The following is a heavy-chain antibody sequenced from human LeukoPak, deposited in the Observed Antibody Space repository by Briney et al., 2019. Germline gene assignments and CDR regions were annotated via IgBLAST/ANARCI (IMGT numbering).Heavy chain of an antibody. CDR2: ISYDGSEK. CDR3: ARVIRYGGNPGYFDY. CDR1: GFDFTIYG. Sequence: PGKSLRLSCAASGFDFTIYGMHWVRQAPAKGLEWVAVISYDGSEKFYTDSVKGRFSISRDNSRKLLYLQMNSLRTEDTAVYYCARVIRYGGNPGYFDYWGQGTLVTVSS. V-gene: IGHV3-30*03. D-gene: IGHD4-23*01. J-gene: IGHJ4*02.